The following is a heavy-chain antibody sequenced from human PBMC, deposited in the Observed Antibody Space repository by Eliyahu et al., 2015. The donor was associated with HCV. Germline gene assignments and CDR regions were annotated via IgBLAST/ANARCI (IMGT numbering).Heavy chain of an antibody. J-gene: IGHJ6*02. CDR1: GFSLSTSGVG. D-gene: IGHD4-17*01. Sequence: QITLKESGPTLVKPTQTLTLTCTFSGFSLSTSGVGVDWIRQPPGKALEWLALIYWNXDKRYSPSLKSRITITKDTSKNQVVLTMTNMDPVDTATYYCAHSRRTVTPTYYYYVMDVWGQGTTVTVSS. CDR2: IYWNXDK. V-gene: IGHV2-5*01. CDR3: AHSRRTVTPTYYYYVMDV.